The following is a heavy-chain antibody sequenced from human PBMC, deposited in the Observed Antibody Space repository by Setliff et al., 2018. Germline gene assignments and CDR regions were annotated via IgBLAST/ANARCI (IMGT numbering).Heavy chain of an antibody. CDR2: IYSGDRNT. CDR1: GFTFSTYA. V-gene: IGHV3-23*03. Sequence: PGGSLRLSCAASGFTFSTYAMSWVRQAPGKGLEWVSTIYSGDRNTFYTDSVKGRFTIFRDGSKNTLFLHMTSLRAEDTAVYYCAKPQVELRWGFESWGQGTPGTV. J-gene: IGHJ4*02. CDR3: AKPQVELRWGFES. D-gene: IGHD1-7*01.